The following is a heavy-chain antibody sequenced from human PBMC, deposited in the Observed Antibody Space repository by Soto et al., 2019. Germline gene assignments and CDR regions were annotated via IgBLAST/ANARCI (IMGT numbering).Heavy chain of an antibody. CDR1: GGSFSGYI. V-gene: IGHV4-34*01. Sequence: QVQLQQWGAGLLKPSETLSLTCAVYGGSFSGYIWSWIRQPPGKGLQWIGQINHSGSTNYNPSLKSRVTISVHTSNRQFSLELSSVTAAETAVYYCARGLISGSYCSGGWYYFDYWGQGTLVTVSS. CDR2: INHSGST. J-gene: IGHJ4*02. CDR3: ARGLISGSYCSGGWYYFDY. D-gene: IGHD1-26*01.